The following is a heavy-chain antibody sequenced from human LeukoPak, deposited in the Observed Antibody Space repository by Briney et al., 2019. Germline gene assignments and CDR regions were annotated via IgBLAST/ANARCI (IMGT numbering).Heavy chain of an antibody. CDR2: IIDSGANT. CDR1: GFTLINHA. D-gene: IGHD1-26*01. V-gene: IGHV3-23*01. CDR3: ASPKGGRYHEGFDY. J-gene: IGHJ4*02. Sequence: GGSLRLSCAASGFTLINHAMSWVRQVPGKGLEWVSAIIDSGANTYFADSVKGRFTISRDNSKNTLYLQMNSLRAEDTAVYYCASPKGGRYHEGFDYWGQGTLVTVSS.